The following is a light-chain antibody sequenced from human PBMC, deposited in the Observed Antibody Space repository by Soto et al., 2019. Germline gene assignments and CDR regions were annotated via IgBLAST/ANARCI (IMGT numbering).Light chain of an antibody. CDR3: SSFPGSNNPL. V-gene: IGLV2-8*01. J-gene: IGLJ3*02. CDR1: SSDVGAYNF. Sequence: QSVLTQPPSVSEAPRQRVTISCTGTSSDVGAYNFVSWYQQHPGQAPKLIIYDVSERPSGVPDRFSGSKSGNTASLTVSGLQAEDEADYYCSSFPGSNNPLFGGGTKVTVL. CDR2: DVS.